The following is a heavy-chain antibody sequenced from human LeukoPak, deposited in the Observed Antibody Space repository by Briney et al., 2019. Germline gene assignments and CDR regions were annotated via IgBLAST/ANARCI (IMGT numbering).Heavy chain of an antibody. CDR3: ARITPAGRQLDY. Sequence: SGPALVKPTQTLTLTCTFSGFSLSTGGMCVSWIRQPPGKALEWLARIDWDDDKYYSTSLKTRLTISKDTSKNQVVLTMTNMDPVDTATYYCARITPAGRQLDYWDQGTLVTVSS. J-gene: IGHJ4*02. V-gene: IGHV2-70*11. CDR1: GFSLSTGGMC. CDR2: IDWDDDK. D-gene: IGHD6-13*01.